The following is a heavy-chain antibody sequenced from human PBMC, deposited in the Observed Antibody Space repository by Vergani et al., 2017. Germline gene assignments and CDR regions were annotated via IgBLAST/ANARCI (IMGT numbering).Heavy chain of an antibody. CDR3: AKYWRGSGWYGGEYMDV. CDR2: ISYDGSNK. J-gene: IGHJ6*03. D-gene: IGHD6-19*01. Sequence: QVQLVESGGGVVQPGRSLRLSCAASGFTFSSYAMHWVRQAPGKGLEWVAVISYDGSNKYYADSVKGRFTISRDNSKNTLYLQMNSLRAEDTAVYYCAKYWRGSGWYGGEYMDVWGKGTTVTVSS. CDR1: GFTFSSYA. V-gene: IGHV3-30*18.